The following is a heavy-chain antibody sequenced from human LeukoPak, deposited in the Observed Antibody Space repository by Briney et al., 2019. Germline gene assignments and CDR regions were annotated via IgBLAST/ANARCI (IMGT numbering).Heavy chain of an antibody. V-gene: IGHV3-23*01. Sequence: GGSLRLSCAASGFSFSSHVMHWVRQARAKGLEWVSSISGSGGDTYYADSVKGRFTISRDNSENTLNLQMNSLRAEDTALYYCAKDQNYESSGYYGGFDCWGQGTLVTVST. CDR1: GFSFSSHV. CDR3: AKDQNYESSGYYGGFDC. J-gene: IGHJ4*02. D-gene: IGHD3-22*01. CDR2: ISGSGGDT.